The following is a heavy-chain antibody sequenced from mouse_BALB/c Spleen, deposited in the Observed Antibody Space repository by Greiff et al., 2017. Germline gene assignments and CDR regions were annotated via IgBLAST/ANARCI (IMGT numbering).Heavy chain of an antibody. Sequence: EVMLVESGGGLVKPGGSLKLSCAASGFTFSSYTMSWVRQTPEKRLEWVATISSGGSYTYYPDSVKGRFTISRDNAKNTLYLQMSSLKSEDTAMYYCTRGQGATIRGPPSWFAYWGQGTLVTVSA. V-gene: IGHV5-6-4*01. J-gene: IGHJ3*01. CDR3: TRGQGATIRGPPSWFAY. CDR1: GFTFSSYT. D-gene: IGHD2-1*01. CDR2: ISSGGSYT.